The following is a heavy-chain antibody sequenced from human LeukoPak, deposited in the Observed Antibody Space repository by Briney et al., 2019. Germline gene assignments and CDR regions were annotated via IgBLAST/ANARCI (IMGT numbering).Heavy chain of an antibody. CDR3: AKDRGGYCSSTSCYAFDI. Sequence: SGGSLRLSCAASGFTFSSYSMSWVRQAPGKGLEWVANIKQDGSEKYYVDSVKGRFTISRDNAKNSLYLQMNSLRAEDTAVYYCAKDRGGYCSSTSCYAFDIWGQGTMVTVSS. V-gene: IGHV3-7*01. D-gene: IGHD2-2*01. CDR1: GFTFSSYS. CDR2: IKQDGSEK. J-gene: IGHJ3*02.